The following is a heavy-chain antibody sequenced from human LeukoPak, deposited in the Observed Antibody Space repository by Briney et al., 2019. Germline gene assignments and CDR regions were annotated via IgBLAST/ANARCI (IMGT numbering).Heavy chain of an antibody. CDR3: ARDHIRATGTTFFNPLINYYYGMDV. Sequence: PGGSLRLSCAASGFTFSSYSMNWVRQAPGKGLEWVSSISSSSSYIYYADSVKGRFTISRDNAKNPLYLQMNSLRAEDTAVYYCARDHIRATGTTFFNPLINYYYGMDVWGQGTTVTVSS. CDR2: ISSSSSYI. CDR1: GFTFSSYS. J-gene: IGHJ6*02. V-gene: IGHV3-21*01. D-gene: IGHD1-7*01.